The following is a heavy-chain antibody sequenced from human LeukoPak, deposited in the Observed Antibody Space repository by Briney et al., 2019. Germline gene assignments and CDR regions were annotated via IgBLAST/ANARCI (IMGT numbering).Heavy chain of an antibody. CDR2: IDPSDSYT. CDR1: GYTFHSYW. CDR3: ARLGYYYYGMDV. D-gene: IGHD7-27*01. J-gene: IGHJ6*02. V-gene: IGHV5-10-1*01. Sequence: GESLKISCKGSGYTFHSYWIAWVRQMPGKGLEWMGRIDPSDSYTNYSPSFQGHVTISADKSISTAYLQWSSLKASDTAMYYCARLGYYYYGMDVWGQGTTVTVSS.